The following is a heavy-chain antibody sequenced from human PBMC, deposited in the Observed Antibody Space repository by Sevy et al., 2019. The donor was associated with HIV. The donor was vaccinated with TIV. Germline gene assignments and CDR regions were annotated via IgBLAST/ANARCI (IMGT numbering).Heavy chain of an antibody. Sequence: GGSLRLSCAATGFTFSNYAMHWVRQAPGKGMEWVSYISSSSSTMYYADSVKGRFTISRDNAKNSLYLQMNTLRAEDTAVYYCARTKSNTAMVSSDYWGQGTLVTVSS. CDR2: ISSSSSTM. V-gene: IGHV3-48*01. CDR3: ARTKSNTAMVSSDY. CDR1: GFTFSNYA. D-gene: IGHD5-18*01. J-gene: IGHJ4*02.